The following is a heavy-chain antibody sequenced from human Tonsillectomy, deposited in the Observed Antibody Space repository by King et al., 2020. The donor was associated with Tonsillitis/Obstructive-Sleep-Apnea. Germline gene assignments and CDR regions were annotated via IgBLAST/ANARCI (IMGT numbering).Heavy chain of an antibody. CDR2: ISWNGGST. J-gene: IGHJ4*02. Sequence: VQLVESGGGVVRPGESLRLSCAASGFIFDDYAMSWVRQAPGKGLEWSSGISWNGGSTGYADSVKGRFTISRDDAKNSLYLQMNSLRAEDTAFYYCVRVGGGGNSCYRNPRYYVDCWGQGTLVTVSS. D-gene: IGHD2-2*01. CDR1: GFIFDDYA. CDR3: VRVGGGGNSCYRNPRYYVDC. V-gene: IGHV3-20*04.